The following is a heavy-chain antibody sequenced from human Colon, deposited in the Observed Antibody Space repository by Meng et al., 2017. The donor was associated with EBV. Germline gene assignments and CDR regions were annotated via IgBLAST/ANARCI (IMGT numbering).Heavy chain of an antibody. Sequence: QVQRQASGPALVEPSQSLALTRTVSGGSVSSGGYYWTWTRQHPGKGLEWFGHIYYSGSTFYNPSLKRRVIISIDTSKNQFSLNLRSVTAADTAVYYCARVSSGWDYFDYWGQGTLVTVSS. CDR1: GGSVSSGGYY. CDR2: IYYSGST. CDR3: ARVSSGWDYFDY. J-gene: IGHJ4*02. D-gene: IGHD6-19*01. V-gene: IGHV4-31*03.